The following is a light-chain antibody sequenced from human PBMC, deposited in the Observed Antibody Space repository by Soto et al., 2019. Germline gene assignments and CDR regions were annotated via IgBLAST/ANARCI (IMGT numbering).Light chain of an antibody. J-gene: IGKJ5*01. V-gene: IGKV1-39*01. CDR3: QQSYSTPSIT. CDR2: AAS. CDR1: QSISTY. Sequence: DIQTTQSPSSLSASVGDRVTITCRTSQSISTYLNWYQQKPGKPPKLLISAASSLQSGVPLRFSGSGSGTDFTLTISSLQPEDFATYYCQQSYSTPSITFGQGTRLEIK.